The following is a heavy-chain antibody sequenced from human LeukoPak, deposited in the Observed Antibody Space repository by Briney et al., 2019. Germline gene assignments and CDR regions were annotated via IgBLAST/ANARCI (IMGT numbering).Heavy chain of an antibody. Sequence: GGSLRLSCAASGFTFSTYSMNWVRQAPGKGLEWVSSISSSSSYIYYADSVKGRFTISRDNAKNSLYLQMNSLRAEDTAVYYCARGIYYDSSGYLGPDWSDPWGQGTLVTVSS. CDR3: ARGIYYDSSGYLGPDWSDP. V-gene: IGHV3-21*01. CDR2: ISSSSSYI. J-gene: IGHJ5*02. CDR1: GFTFSTYS. D-gene: IGHD3-22*01.